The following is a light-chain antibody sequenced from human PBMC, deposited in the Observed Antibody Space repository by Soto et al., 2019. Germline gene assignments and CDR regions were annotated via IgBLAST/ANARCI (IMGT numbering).Light chain of an antibody. Sequence: IVLTQSPATLSLSPGERATLSCGASQSVSSYLAWYQQKPGLAPRLVIYDSSIRATGIPDRFSGSGSGTDFTLTISRLEPEDFAVYFCQQYGNSPKITFGQGTRLEIK. V-gene: IGKV3D-20*01. CDR2: DSS. J-gene: IGKJ5*01. CDR1: QSVSSY. CDR3: QQYGNSPKIT.